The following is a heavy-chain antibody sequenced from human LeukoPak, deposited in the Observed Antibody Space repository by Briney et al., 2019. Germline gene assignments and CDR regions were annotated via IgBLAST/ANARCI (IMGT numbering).Heavy chain of an antibody. D-gene: IGHD2-21*02. CDR2: ISAYNGDT. V-gene: IGHV1-18*01. CDR1: GYTFASYV. CDR3: ARDPYCGGDCYPGGLDY. J-gene: IGHJ4*02. Sequence: ASVKVSCKASGYTFASYVINWVRQAPGQGLEWMGWISAYNGDTNYAQNLRGRVTITPDTSTSTAYMEMRSLRSDDTAVYYCARDPYCGGDCYPGGLDYWGQGTLVTVSS.